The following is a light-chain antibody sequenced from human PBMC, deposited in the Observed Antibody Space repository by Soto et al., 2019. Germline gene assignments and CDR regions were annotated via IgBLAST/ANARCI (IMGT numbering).Light chain of an antibody. CDR1: QSVTNSY. CDR3: QQYSNWPLT. CDR2: GAS. V-gene: IGKV3-15*01. Sequence: EIVMTQSPVTLSLSPGEIATLSCRASQSVTNSYLAWYQQKPGQAPRLLIFGASTRAAGIPARFSGSGSGTEFTLTISSLQSEDFAVYYCQQYSNWPLTFGGGTKVDI. J-gene: IGKJ4*01.